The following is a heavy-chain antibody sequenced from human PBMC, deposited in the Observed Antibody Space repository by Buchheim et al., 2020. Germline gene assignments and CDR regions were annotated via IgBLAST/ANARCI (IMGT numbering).Heavy chain of an antibody. CDR1: GFTFTTYW. CDR3: ANARDLDY. Sequence: EVQLVESGGGLVQPGGSLRLSCAASGFTFTTYWMTWVRQAPGKGLEWVANIKPDGSEKSYADSVRGRFTISRDNAKNSLYLQMSDLRVEDTAVYYCANARDLDYWGQGTL. CDR2: IKPDGSEK. V-gene: IGHV3-7*01. J-gene: IGHJ4*02.